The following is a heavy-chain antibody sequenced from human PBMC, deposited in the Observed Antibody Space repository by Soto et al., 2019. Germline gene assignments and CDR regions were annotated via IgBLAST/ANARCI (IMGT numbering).Heavy chain of an antibody. CDR1: GFTFSSYG. CDR3: ARGPVYYYDSSGYFPDY. Sequence: VQLVESGGGVVQPGRSLRLSCAASGFTFSSYGMHWVRQAPGKGLEWVAVIWYDGSNKYYADSVKGRFTISRDNSKNTLYLQMNSLRAEDTAVYYCARGPVYYYDSSGYFPDYWGQGTLVTVSS. V-gene: IGHV3-33*01. CDR2: IWYDGSNK. J-gene: IGHJ4*02. D-gene: IGHD3-22*01.